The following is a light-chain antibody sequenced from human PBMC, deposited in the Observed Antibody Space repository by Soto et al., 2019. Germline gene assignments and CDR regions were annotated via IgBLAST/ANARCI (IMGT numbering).Light chain of an antibody. CDR1: SSNIGSNY. CDR3: AAWDDSLSGVDV. J-gene: IGLJ1*01. CDR2: RNN. Sequence: QAVLTQPPSASGTPGQRVTISCSGSSSNIGSNYVYWYQQLPGTAPKLLIYRNNQRPSGVPDRFSGSKSGTSASLAISGLRSEDEADYYCAAWDDSLSGVDVFGTGTKVTV. V-gene: IGLV1-47*01.